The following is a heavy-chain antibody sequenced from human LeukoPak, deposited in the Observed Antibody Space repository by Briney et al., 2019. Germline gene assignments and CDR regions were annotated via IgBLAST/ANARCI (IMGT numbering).Heavy chain of an antibody. CDR2: ISWNSGSI. CDR1: GFTFSNYA. J-gene: IGHJ4*02. Sequence: GGSLRLSCAASGFTFSNYAMSWVRQAPGKGLEWVSGISWNSGSIGYADSVKGRFTISRDNAKNSLYLQMNSLRAEDTALYYCVKVRGYSYGYVDYWGQGSLVTVSS. V-gene: IGHV3-9*01. D-gene: IGHD5-18*01. CDR3: VKVRGYSYGYVDY.